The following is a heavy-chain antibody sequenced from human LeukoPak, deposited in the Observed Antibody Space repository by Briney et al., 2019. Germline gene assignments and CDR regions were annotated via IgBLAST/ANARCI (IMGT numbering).Heavy chain of an antibody. CDR2: MNPNSGNT. Sequence: ASVKVSCKASVYTFTSYDINRVRQATGQGLEWRGWMNPNSGNTGYAQKFQGRVTMTRNTSISTAYMELSSLRSEDTAVYYCARRAMVRGRYYFDYWGQGTLVTVSS. D-gene: IGHD3-10*01. V-gene: IGHV1-8*01. CDR1: VYTFTSYD. CDR3: ARRAMVRGRYYFDY. J-gene: IGHJ4*02.